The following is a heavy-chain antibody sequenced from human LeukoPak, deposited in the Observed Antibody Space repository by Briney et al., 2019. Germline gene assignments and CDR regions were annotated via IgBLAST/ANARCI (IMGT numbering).Heavy chain of an antibody. J-gene: IGHJ6*03. CDR3: ARDRRYFDSTIGDYYYYMDV. CDR1: RYTYTSYG. CDR2: ISEYNSNT. D-gene: IGHD3-9*01. Sequence: ASVPVTCKASRYTYTSYGISRVRPPPGQGLEWMAWISEYNSNTNSAQKLQGRVTMNTDTSTSTAYMELRSLRSDDTAVYYCARDRRYFDSTIGDYYYYMDVWGKGTTVTVSS. V-gene: IGHV1-18*01.